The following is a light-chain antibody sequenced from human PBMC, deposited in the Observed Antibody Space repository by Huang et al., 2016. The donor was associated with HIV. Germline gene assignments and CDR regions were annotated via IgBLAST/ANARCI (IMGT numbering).Light chain of an antibody. V-gene: IGKV3-15*01. CDR1: QSVSNN. Sequence: EIVMTQSPATLSVSPGERATLSCRASQSVSNNLAWYQQKPGQAPRLLIYAASTRATGIPARFSGSGSVTEFSLTISSLESEDFAVYHCQQYDNWPRTFGQGTKVEFK. J-gene: IGKJ1*01. CDR2: AAS. CDR3: QQYDNWPRT.